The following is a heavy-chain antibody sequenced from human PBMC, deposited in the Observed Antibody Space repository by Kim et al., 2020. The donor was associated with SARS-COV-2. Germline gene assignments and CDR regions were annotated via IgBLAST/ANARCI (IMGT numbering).Heavy chain of an antibody. CDR2: IYSGGST. CDR3: ARSFGDYYFDY. CDR1: GFTVSRNY. D-gene: IGHD3-10*01. V-gene: IGHV3-53*04. Sequence: GGSLRLSCVASGFTVSRNYMNWVRQAPGKGLEWVSVIYSGGSTFYADSVKGRFTISRHNSKNTLYLQMNSLRAEDTAVYYCARSFGDYYFDYWGQGTLVT. J-gene: IGHJ4*02.